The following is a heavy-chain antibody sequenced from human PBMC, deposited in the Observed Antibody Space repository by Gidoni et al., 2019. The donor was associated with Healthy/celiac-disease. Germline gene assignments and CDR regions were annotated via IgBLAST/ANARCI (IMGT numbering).Heavy chain of an antibody. CDR3: TRDSTLRPRITIFGVVTFASDV. Sequence: EVQLLESGGGLVEPGRSLRLSCTASGFTFGDSAMSWFRQAPGMGLEWVGFIRSKAYGGTTEYAASVKGRFTISRDESKSIAYLQMNSLKTEDTAVYYCTRDSTLRPRITIFGVVTFASDVWGKGTTVTVSS. V-gene: IGHV3-49*03. J-gene: IGHJ6*04. CDR1: GFTFGDSA. D-gene: IGHD3-3*01. CDR2: IRSKAYGGTT.